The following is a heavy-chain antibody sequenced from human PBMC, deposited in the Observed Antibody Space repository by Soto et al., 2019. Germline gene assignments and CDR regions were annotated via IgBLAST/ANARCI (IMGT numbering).Heavy chain of an antibody. D-gene: IGHD1-7*01. V-gene: IGHV1-3*01. Sequence: QVQLMQSGAEVKKPGASVKVSCKASGYSFTRYAMHWVRQAPGQRLEWMGWINGGNGNTKYSQRFQGRVTITRDTSASTGYIELSSLRSEDTAVYYCARNNWNYLADYWGQGTLVTVSS. J-gene: IGHJ4*02. CDR3: ARNNWNYLADY. CDR1: GYSFTRYA. CDR2: INGGNGNT.